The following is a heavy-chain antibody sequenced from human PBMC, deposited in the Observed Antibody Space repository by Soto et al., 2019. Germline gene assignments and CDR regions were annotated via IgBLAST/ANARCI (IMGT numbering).Heavy chain of an antibody. CDR1: GVTFSNYA. J-gene: IGHJ6*02. Sequence: HPGGSLRLSCAASGVTFSNYAMSWVRQAPGMGLEWVSAFHTGLGTTYYADSVKGRFTVSRDSSKNTLFLHMNSLRAEDTALYYCARDYDILTDYYYGMDVWGQGTTVTVSS. CDR2: FHTGLGTT. D-gene: IGHD3-9*01. V-gene: IGHV3-23*01. CDR3: ARDYDILTDYYYGMDV.